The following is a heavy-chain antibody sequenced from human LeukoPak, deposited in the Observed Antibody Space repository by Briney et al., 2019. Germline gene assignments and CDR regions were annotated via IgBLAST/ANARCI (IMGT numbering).Heavy chain of an antibody. Sequence: SETLSLTCTVSGGSISSYYWSWVRQPPGKGLEWIGYIYYSGSTNYNPSLKSRVTISVDTSKNQFSLKLSSVTAADTAVYYCARDHNSYGSLVDVWGQGTMVTVSS. V-gene: IGHV4-59*12. J-gene: IGHJ6*02. D-gene: IGHD5-18*01. CDR1: GGSISSYY. CDR3: ARDHNSYGSLVDV. CDR2: IYYSGST.